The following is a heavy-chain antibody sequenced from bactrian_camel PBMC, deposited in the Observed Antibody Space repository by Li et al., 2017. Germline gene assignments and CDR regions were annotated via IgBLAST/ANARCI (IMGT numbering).Heavy chain of an antibody. Sequence: VQLVESGGGLVLPGDSVRLSCVASGFHVRSYYMIWARQVPGKGLEWLTSIYSDGGKTYTLDSLKGRFTISRGNAENTLYLQMNSLKPEDTAMYYCAAREIGSRDYMGPCDSNSMDFWGEGTQVTVS. D-gene: IGHD4*01. CDR1: GFHVRSYY. V-gene: IGHV3-2*01. J-gene: IGHJ7*01. CDR2: IYSDGGKT.